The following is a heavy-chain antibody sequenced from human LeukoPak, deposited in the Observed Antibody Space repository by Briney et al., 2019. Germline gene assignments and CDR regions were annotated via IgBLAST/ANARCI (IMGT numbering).Heavy chain of an antibody. CDR2: INHSGST. CDR1: VGSFSGYY. V-gene: IGHV4-34*01. Sequence: SSETLSLTCAVYVGSFSGYYWSWIPQPPGKRLEWIGEINHSGSTNYNPSLKSRATISVDTSKNQFSLKLTSVTAADTAVYYCARGSRGGSSGGHWYFDLWGGGTLVTVSS. CDR3: ARGSRGGSSGGHWYFDL. D-gene: IGHD4-23*01. J-gene: IGHJ2*01.